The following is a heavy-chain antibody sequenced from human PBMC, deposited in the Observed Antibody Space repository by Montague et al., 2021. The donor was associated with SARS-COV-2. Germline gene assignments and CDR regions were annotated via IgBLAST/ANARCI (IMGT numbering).Heavy chain of an antibody. CDR3: AHRQRRQWRAGWYFDY. Sequence: PALVKPTQTLTLTCTFSGFSLSTSGMGVGWIRQPPGKALEWLALIYWDDDKHYSPSLKSRLTITKDTSKNQVVLTMTNMDPVDTATYYCAHRQRRQWRAGWYFDYWGQGTLVTVSS. CDR2: IYWDDDK. V-gene: IGHV2-5*08. D-gene: IGHD6-19*01. CDR1: GFSLSTSGMG. J-gene: IGHJ4*02.